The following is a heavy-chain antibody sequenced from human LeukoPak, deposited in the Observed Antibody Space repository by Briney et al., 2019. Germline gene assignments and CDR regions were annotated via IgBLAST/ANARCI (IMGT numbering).Heavy chain of an antibody. CDR2: ITPIFGTA. J-gene: IGHJ5*02. D-gene: IGHD3-22*01. V-gene: IGHV1-69*13. Sequence: SVKVSCKASGGTFSSYAISWVRQAPGQGLEWMGGITPIFGTANYAQKFQGRVTITADESTSTAYMELSSLRSEDTAVYYCARQPPNYYDSSVGMVGNWFDPWGQGTLVTVSS. CDR1: GGTFSSYA. CDR3: ARQPPNYYDSSVGMVGNWFDP.